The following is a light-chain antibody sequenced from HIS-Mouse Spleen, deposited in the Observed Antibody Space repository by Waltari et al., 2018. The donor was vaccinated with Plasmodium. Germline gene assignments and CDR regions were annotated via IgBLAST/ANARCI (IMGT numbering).Light chain of an antibody. CDR2: GAS. CDR1: QSVSSN. CDR3: QQYNNWPPYT. Sequence: EIVMTQSPDTLSLPPGDRATLSCRASQSVSSNLAWYQQKPGQAPRLLIYGASTSATGIPARFSGSGSGTEFTLTISSLQSEDFAVYYCQQYNNWPPYTFGQGTKLEIK. V-gene: IGKV3-15*01. J-gene: IGKJ2*01.